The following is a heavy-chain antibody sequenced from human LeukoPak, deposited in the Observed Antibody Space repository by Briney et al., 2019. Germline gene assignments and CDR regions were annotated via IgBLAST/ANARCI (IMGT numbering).Heavy chain of an antibody. CDR1: GGSMSSYH. CDR3: ARHGGSTWLNLWSFDF. Sequence: PSETLSLTCTVSGGSMSSYHWSWIRQPPGKGLEWIGYIYSSDNTNYNPSLKSRVSISLDASKSQFSLRLSSVTAADTAVYYCARHGGSTWLNLWSFDFWGQGTLVAVSS. J-gene: IGHJ4*02. V-gene: IGHV4-59*08. CDR2: IYSSDNT. D-gene: IGHD5-18*01.